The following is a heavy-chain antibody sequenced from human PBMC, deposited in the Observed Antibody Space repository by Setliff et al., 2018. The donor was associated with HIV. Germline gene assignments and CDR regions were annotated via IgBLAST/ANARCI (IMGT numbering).Heavy chain of an antibody. V-gene: IGHV4-59*08. CDR1: GASIRGHY. CDR3: ARSLVPSGYYYGRHAFDI. J-gene: IGHJ3*02. Sequence: SETLALTCSVSGASIRGHYWSWIRQSPGKGLEWIGNIYYSGNTNYNPSFKSRVTISVDTSKNQFSLRVNSVTAADTAVYYCARSLVPSGYYYGRHAFDIWGQGTKVTVSS. D-gene: IGHD3-22*01. CDR2: IYYSGNT.